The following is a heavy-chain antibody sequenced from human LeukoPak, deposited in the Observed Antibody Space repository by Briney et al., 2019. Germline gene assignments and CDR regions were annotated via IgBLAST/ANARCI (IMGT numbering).Heavy chain of an antibody. CDR3: AATYSSSWYDLTFDYYGMDV. CDR2: IVVGSGNT. D-gene: IGHD6-13*01. Sequence: ASVKVSCKASGFTFTGSSMQWVRQARGQRLEWIGWIVVGSGNTNYAQKFQERVTITRDMSTSTAYMELSSLRSEDTAVYYCAATYSSSWYDLTFDYYGMDVWGQGTTVTVSS. CDR1: GFTFTGSS. J-gene: IGHJ6*02. V-gene: IGHV1-58*02.